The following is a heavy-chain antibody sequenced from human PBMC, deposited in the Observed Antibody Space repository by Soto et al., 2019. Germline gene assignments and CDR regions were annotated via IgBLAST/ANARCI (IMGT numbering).Heavy chain of an antibody. CDR1: GYTFISFG. CDR3: ARAPHHDIANFYMDV. V-gene: IGHV1-18*04. J-gene: IGHJ6*03. Sequence: ASVKVSCKAFGYTFISFGVSWVRQAPGHGLEWMGWISGYSGNTYLTQEFEDRVTVTMDTSTSTAYMELRSLVSDDTAVYYCARAPHHDIANFYMDVWGKGTTVTVSS. D-gene: IGHD1-1*01. CDR2: ISGYSGNT.